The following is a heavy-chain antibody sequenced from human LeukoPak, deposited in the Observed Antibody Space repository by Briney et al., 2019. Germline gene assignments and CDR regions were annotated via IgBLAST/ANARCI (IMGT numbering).Heavy chain of an antibody. J-gene: IGHJ4*02. Sequence: GGSLRLSCAASGLTFSNYAMHWVRQTPGKGLEWVAAVSYDGTKKYYADSVKGRFTISRDSSKNTLYLQMNSLGVEDTAVYYCASDYGNPDVVDYWGQGTLVTVSS. CDR3: ASDYGNPDVVDY. D-gene: IGHD4-11*01. CDR1: GLTFSNYA. V-gene: IGHV3-30-3*01. CDR2: VSYDGTKK.